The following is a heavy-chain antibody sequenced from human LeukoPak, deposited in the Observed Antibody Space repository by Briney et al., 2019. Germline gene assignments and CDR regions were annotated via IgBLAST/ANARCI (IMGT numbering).Heavy chain of an antibody. CDR2: IYYSGNT. CDR1: GDSIFSASYY. V-gene: IGHV4-31*03. D-gene: IGHD3-10*01. J-gene: IGHJ3*02. Sequence: SQTLSLTCTVSGDSIFSASYYWGWLRQPPGKSVEWIGFIYYSGNTYYSSSLRSRISISIDTSNNQFSLSLSSVTVADTAVYYCAREGTAQAFDIWGRGTMVTVSS. CDR3: AREGTAQAFDI.